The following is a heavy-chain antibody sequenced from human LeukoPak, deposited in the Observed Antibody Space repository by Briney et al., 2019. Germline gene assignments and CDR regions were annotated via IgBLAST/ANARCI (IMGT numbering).Heavy chain of an antibody. D-gene: IGHD6-13*01. Sequence: GGSLRLSCAASGFTFSNAWMSWVRQAPGKGLEWVANIKEDGSEKYYVDSVKGRFTISRDNARNSLYLQMSSLRAEDTAVYYCASGRQLGYWGQGTLVTVSS. J-gene: IGHJ4*02. CDR1: GFTFSNAW. CDR3: ASGRQLGY. CDR2: IKEDGSEK. V-gene: IGHV3-7*01.